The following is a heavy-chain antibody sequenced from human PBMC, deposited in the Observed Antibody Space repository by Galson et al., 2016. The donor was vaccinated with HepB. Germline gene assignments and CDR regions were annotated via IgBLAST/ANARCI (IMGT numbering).Heavy chain of an antibody. CDR1: GFSFSSYG. J-gene: IGHJ4*02. CDR2: ISYDGHNK. V-gene: IGHV3-30*03. D-gene: IGHD3-10*02. Sequence: SLRLSCAASGFSFSSYGMHWVRQAPGKGLEWLAVISYDGHNKYYGDSVKGRFTISRDTSKNTLYLQMDSLRPEDTAVYYCVRENWYHYILWGQGTQVTVSS. CDR3: VRENWYHYIL.